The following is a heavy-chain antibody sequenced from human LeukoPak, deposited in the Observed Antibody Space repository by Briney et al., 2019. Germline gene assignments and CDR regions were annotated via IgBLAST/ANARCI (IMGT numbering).Heavy chain of an antibody. D-gene: IGHD3-16*02. Sequence: PGGSLRLSCAASGFTFSNYAMHWVRQAPDKGLEWVAVVSYDGSNRYYADSVKGRFTVSRDNSKNTLFLQMNSLRDEDTAVYYCAIGDSLGELSSSFEYWGQGTLVTVSS. CDR2: VSYDGSNR. J-gene: IGHJ4*02. CDR1: GFTFSNYA. V-gene: IGHV3-30*04. CDR3: AIGDSLGELSSSFEY.